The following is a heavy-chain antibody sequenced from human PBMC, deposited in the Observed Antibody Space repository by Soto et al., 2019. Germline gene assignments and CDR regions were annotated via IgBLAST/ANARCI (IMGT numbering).Heavy chain of an antibody. J-gene: IGHJ3*01. Sequence: ASVKVSCKASGYTFTGYSMNWVRQAPGQGLEWVGRINPDSGDANFAQKLKGRVTMTRDTSISTVYLGLSSLRSDDTAVYYCARVAPTWGSNAFDLWGRGQWSPSPQ. D-gene: IGHD7-27*01. CDR3: ARVAPTWGSNAFDL. V-gene: IGHV1-2*02. CDR1: GYTFTGYS. CDR2: INPDSGDA.